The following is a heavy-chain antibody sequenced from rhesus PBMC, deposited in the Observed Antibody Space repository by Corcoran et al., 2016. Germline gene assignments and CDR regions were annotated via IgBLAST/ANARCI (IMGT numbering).Heavy chain of an antibody. J-gene: IGHJ4*01. Sequence: QVQLQESGPGLVKPSETLLLTCAVSGVSISNHWWSWIRQPPGKGMEWIGEISGTNYNPYYNSSLRSRVTISNDVSKNQFYLRMASVTAADTAVYYCVKNTGHIGHAYDYWGQGLLVTVTS. CDR3: VKNTGHIGHAYDY. CDR1: GVSISNHW. D-gene: IGHD2-21*01. V-gene: IGHV4-80*01. CDR2: ISGTNYNP.